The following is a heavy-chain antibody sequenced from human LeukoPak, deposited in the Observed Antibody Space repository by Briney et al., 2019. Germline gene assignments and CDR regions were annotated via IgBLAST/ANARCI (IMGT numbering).Heavy chain of an antibody. CDR2: ISYDGSNK. V-gene: IGHV3-30*03. CDR3: ATVSYGSGSGGADY. Sequence: GGSLRLSCAASGFTFSSYGMHWVRQAPGKGLEWVAVISYDGSNKYYADSVKGRFTISRDNSKNTLYLQMNSLRAEDTAVYYCATVSYGSGSGGADYWGQGTLVTVSS. CDR1: GFTFSSYG. D-gene: IGHD3-10*01. J-gene: IGHJ4*02.